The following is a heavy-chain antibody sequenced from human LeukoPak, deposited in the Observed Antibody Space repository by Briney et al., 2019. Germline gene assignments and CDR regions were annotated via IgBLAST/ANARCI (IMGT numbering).Heavy chain of an antibody. CDR2: INSNSGGT. D-gene: IGHD3-10*01. V-gene: IGHV1-2*04. CDR1: GYTFTGYY. Sequence: ASVKVSCKASGYTFTGYYMHWVRQAPGQGLEWMGWINSNSGGTNYAQKFQGWVTMTRDTSISTAYMELNSLQSDDTAVYYCATTQSYASGSRGYDYWGQGTLVTVSS. CDR3: ATTQSYASGSRGYDY. J-gene: IGHJ4*02.